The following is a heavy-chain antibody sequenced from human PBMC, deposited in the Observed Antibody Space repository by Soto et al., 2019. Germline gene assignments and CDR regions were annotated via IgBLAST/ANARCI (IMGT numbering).Heavy chain of an antibody. D-gene: IGHD4-4*01. CDR3: AKDRGQTTEYYYYYGMDV. J-gene: IGHJ6*02. V-gene: IGHV3-30*18. CDR1: GFTFSSYG. Sequence: GGSLRLSCAASGFTFSSYGMHWVRQAPGKGLEWVAVISYDGSIKYYADSVKGRFTISRDNSKNTLYLQMNSLRAEDTAVYYCAKDRGQTTEYYYYYGMDVWGQGTTVTVSS. CDR2: ISYDGSIK.